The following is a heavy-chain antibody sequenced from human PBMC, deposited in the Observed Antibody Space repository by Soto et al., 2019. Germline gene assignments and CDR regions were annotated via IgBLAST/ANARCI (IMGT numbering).Heavy chain of an antibody. V-gene: IGHV3-23*01. CDR2: ISGSGGST. CDR3: AESSSSSSQRRYYYYYYMDV. D-gene: IGHD6-6*01. J-gene: IGHJ6*03. CDR1: GFTFSSYA. Sequence: GGSLRLSCAASGFTFSSYAMSWVRQAPGKGLEWVSAISGSGGSTYYADSVKGRFTISRDNSKNTLYLQMNSLRAEDTAVYYCAESSSSSSQRRYYYYYYMDVWGKGTTVTVSS.